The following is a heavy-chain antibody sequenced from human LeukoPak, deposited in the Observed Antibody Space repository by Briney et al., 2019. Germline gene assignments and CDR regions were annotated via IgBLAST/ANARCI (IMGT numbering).Heavy chain of an antibody. CDR1: GYTLTELS. V-gene: IGHV1-24*01. J-gene: IGHJ4*02. D-gene: IGHD3-3*02. CDR3: ATGGAIFGVVIIRGGLDY. Sequence: GASVKVSCKVSGYTLTELSMHWVRQAPGKGLEWMGGFDPEDGETIYAQKFQGRVTMTEDTSTDTAYMELSSLRSEDTAVYYCATGGAIFGVVIIRGGLDYWGQGTLVTVSS. CDR2: FDPEDGET.